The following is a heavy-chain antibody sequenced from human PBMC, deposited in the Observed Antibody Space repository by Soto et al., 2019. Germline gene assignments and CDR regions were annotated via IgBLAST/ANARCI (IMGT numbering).Heavy chain of an antibody. CDR3: ARNRGSCSGTTCYFDY. V-gene: IGHV3-30*03. CDR2: ISYDGSNK. D-gene: IGHD2-2*01. J-gene: IGHJ4*02. CDR1: GFTFSSYG. Sequence: PGGSLRLSCAASGFTFSSYGMHWVRQAPGKGLEWVAVISYDGSNKYYADSVKGRFTISRDNSKNTLYLQMDSLRAEDTAVYYCARNRGSCSGTTCYFDYWGQGALVTVSS.